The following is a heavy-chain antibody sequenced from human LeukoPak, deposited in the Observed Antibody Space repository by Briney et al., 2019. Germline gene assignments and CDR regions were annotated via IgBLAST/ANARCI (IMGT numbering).Heavy chain of an antibody. Sequence: AGSLRLSCAASGFTFSSYSMNWVRQAPGKGLEGVSSISSSSSYIYYADSVKGRFTISRDNAKNSLYLQMNSLRAEDTAVYYYARDRVDYYDSSGYPDYWGQGTLVTVSS. CDR1: GFTFSSYS. D-gene: IGHD3-22*01. CDR2: ISSSSSYI. V-gene: IGHV3-21*01. J-gene: IGHJ4*02. CDR3: ARDRVDYYDSSGYPDY.